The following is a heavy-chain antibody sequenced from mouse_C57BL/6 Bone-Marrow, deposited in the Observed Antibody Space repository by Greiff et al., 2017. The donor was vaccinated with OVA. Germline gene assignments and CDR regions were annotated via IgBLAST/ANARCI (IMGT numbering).Heavy chain of an antibody. CDR2: INPNNGGT. CDR1: GYTFTDYN. Sequence: VQLQQSGPELVKPGASVKMSCKASGYTFTDYNMHWVKQSHGKSLEWIGYINPNNGGTSYNQKFKGKATLTVNKSSSTAYMELRSLTSEDSAVYYCPTTVAARGDYWGQGTSVTVSS. V-gene: IGHV1-22*01. CDR3: PTTVAARGDY. D-gene: IGHD1-1*01. J-gene: IGHJ4*01.